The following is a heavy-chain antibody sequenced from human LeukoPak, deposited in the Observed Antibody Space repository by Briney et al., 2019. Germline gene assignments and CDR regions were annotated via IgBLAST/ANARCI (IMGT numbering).Heavy chain of an antibody. Sequence: PSETLSLTCAVYGGSFSGYYWSWIRQPPGKGLEWIGEINHSGSTNYNPSLKSRVTISVDTSKNQFSLRLSSVTAADTAVYYCVRNGYYSLDHWGQGTLVTVSS. J-gene: IGHJ4*02. V-gene: IGHV4-34*01. CDR3: VRNGYYSLDH. CDR1: GGSFSGYY. D-gene: IGHD5-24*01. CDR2: INHSGST.